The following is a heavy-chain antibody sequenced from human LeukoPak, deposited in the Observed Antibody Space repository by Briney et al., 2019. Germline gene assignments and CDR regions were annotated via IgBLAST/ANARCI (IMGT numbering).Heavy chain of an antibody. Sequence: GGSLRLSCAASGFTFNNYAMNWVRQAPGKGLEWVSGVSAPGGRAYYADSVKGRFTISRDNSKNTLYLQMNSLRAEDTAVYYCAKEGWFGELFDYWGQGTLVTVSS. D-gene: IGHD3-10*01. J-gene: IGHJ4*02. V-gene: IGHV3-23*01. CDR2: VSAPGGRA. CDR1: GFTFNNYA. CDR3: AKEGWFGELFDY.